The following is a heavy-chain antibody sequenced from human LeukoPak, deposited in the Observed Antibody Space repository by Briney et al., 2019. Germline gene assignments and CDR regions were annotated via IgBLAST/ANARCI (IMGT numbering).Heavy chain of an antibody. Sequence: PGGSLRLSCAASGFTFSRYSMNWVRQAPGKGLEWVSSISSSSSYIYYADSVKGRFTISRDNAKNSLYLQMNSLRAEDTAVYYCARVSMVTTTVDYWGQGTLVTVSS. V-gene: IGHV3-21*01. CDR2: ISSSSSYI. CDR3: ARVSMVTTTVDY. J-gene: IGHJ4*02. CDR1: GFTFSRYS. D-gene: IGHD5-18*01.